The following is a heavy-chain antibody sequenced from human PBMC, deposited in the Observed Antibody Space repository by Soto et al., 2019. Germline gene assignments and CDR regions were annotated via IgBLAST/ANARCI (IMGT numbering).Heavy chain of an antibody. CDR1: GFTFSSYS. CDR3: ARDLALNAFDI. CDR2: ISSSSSYI. Sequence: GGSRRLSCAASGFTFSSYSMNWVRHAPGKGLEWVSSISSSSSYIYYADSVKGRFTISRDNAKNSLYLQMNSLRAEDTAVYYCARDLALNAFDIWGQGTMVTVSS. V-gene: IGHV3-21*01. J-gene: IGHJ3*02.